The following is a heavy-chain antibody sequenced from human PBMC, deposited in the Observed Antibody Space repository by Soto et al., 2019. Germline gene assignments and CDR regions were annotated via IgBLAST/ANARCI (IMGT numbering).Heavy chain of an antibody. CDR2: IYYSGST. V-gene: IGHV4-59*01. CDR3: ARSLADLWSGEYYFDY. D-gene: IGHD3-3*01. Sequence: SETLSLTXTVSGGSISSYYWSWIRQPPGKGLEWIGYIYYSGSTNYNPSLKSRVTISVDTSKNQFSLKLSSVTAADTAVYYCARSLADLWSGEYYFDYWGQGTLVTVSS. J-gene: IGHJ4*02. CDR1: GGSISSYY.